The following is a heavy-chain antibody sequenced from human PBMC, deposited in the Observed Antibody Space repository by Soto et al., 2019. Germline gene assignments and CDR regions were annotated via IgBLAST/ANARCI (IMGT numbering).Heavy chain of an antibody. Sequence: SETLSLTCPVSGGSISSYYWSWIRQPPGKGLEWIGYIYYSGSTNYNPSLKSRVTISVDTSKNQFSLKLSSVTAADTAVYYCARRKVAAAGTGSFDYWGQGTLVTVSS. V-gene: IGHV4-59*08. CDR2: IYYSGST. CDR3: ARRKVAAAGTGSFDY. D-gene: IGHD6-13*01. CDR1: GGSISSYY. J-gene: IGHJ4*02.